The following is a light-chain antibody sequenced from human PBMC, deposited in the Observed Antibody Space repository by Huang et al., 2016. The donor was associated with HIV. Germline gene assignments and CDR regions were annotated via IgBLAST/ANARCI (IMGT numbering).Light chain of an antibody. V-gene: IGKV1-5*03. CDR2: QAS. J-gene: IGKJ5*01. CDR3: QQHNSYPIT. Sequence: DIQMTQSPSTLSASVGDRVTITCRATQSISNWLAWYQQKPGKAPKLLIYQASSLESGVPSRFSGRGSGTEFTLTISSLQPDDLATYYCQQHNSYPITFGQGTRLE. CDR1: QSISNW.